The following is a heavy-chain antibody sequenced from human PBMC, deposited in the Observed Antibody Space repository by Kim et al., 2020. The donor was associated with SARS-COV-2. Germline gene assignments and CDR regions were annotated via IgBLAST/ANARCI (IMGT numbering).Heavy chain of an antibody. Sequence: GGSLRLSCAASGFTFSDSAMHWVRQASGKGLEWVGRIRSKANSYAKVYAVSVEGRFTISRDDSKNTAYLQMDSLETEDTAVYYCARGPPNSEGYWDAFDIWGQGTMVTVSS. CDR2: IRSKANSYAK. V-gene: IGHV3-73*01. J-gene: IGHJ3*02. CDR1: GFTFSDSA. D-gene: IGHD1-26*01. CDR3: ARGPPNSEGYWDAFDI.